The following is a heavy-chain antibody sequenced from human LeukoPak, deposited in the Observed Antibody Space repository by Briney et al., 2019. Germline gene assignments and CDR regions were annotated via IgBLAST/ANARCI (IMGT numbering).Heavy chain of an antibody. J-gene: IGHJ4*02. Sequence: SETLSLTCTVSGGSISSYYWTWIRQPPGKGLEWIGYISDNGRTNYNPSLNSRVTISLDTSKDQFSLKLSSMTAADTAVYYCARAGYYSDVDYWGQGTLVTVSS. CDR3: ARAGYYSDVDY. CDR1: GGSISSYY. CDR2: ISDNGRT. D-gene: IGHD3-10*01. V-gene: IGHV4-59*01.